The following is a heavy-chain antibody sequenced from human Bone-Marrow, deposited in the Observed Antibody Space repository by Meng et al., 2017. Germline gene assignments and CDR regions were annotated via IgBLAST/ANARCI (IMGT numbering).Heavy chain of an antibody. CDR1: GGSFGGYY. CDR3: ARGPTTMAHDFDY. V-gene: IGHV4-34*01. J-gene: IGHJ4*02. D-gene: IGHD4-11*01. Sequence: QVRLQGSVPRLLKPSEALSLTCAVYGGSFGGYYWSWIRQPPGKGLEWIGEINNSGSTNYNPSLKSRVTISVDTSQNNLSLKLSSVTAADSAVYYCARGPTTMAHDFDYWGQGTLVTVSS. CDR2: INNSGST.